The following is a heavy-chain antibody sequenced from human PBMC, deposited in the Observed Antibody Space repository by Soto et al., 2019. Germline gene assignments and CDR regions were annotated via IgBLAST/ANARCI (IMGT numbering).Heavy chain of an antibody. CDR2: ISSDSSYI. CDR1: GFTFSSYS. J-gene: IGHJ4*02. V-gene: IGHV3-21*01. Sequence: EVQLVESGGGLVKPGGSLRLSCAASGFTFSSYSMNWVRQAPGKGLEWVSSISSDSSYIYYADPVKGRFTISRDNAKNSLYLQMNSLRAEDTAVYYCARGGTMTTVDYGDYCGQGTLVTVSS. D-gene: IGHD4-17*01. CDR3: ARGGTMTTVDYGDY.